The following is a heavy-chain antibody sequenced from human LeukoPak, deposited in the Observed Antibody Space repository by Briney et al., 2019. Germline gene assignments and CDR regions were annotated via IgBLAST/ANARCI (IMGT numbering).Heavy chain of an antibody. J-gene: IGHJ3*02. V-gene: IGHV3-11*04. Sequence: GGSLRLSCAASGFTFSDYYMSCIRQAPGKGLEWVSYISSSGSTIYYADSVKGRFTISRDNAKNSLYLQMNSLRAEDTAVYYCARVTPTNDAFDIWGEGTMVTVSS. CDR2: ISSSGSTI. D-gene: IGHD5-24*01. CDR3: ARVTPTNDAFDI. CDR1: GFTFSDYY.